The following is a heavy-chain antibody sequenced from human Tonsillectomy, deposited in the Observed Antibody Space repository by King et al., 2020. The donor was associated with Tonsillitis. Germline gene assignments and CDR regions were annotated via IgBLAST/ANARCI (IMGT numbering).Heavy chain of an antibody. V-gene: IGHV3-15*01. CDR1: GFTFSDAW. D-gene: IGHD2-2*01. CDR2: ITSKNVGGTT. J-gene: IGHJ4*02. CDR3: THCINTKCRFDY. Sequence: VQLVESGGGLVNPGGSLRLSCEVSGFTFSDAWMSWVRQAPGKGLEWVGRITSKNVGGTTDYAAPVKGRFTISRDDSKNTRYLQMNSLRTEDTAIYYCTHCINTKCRFDYWGQGALVTVSS.